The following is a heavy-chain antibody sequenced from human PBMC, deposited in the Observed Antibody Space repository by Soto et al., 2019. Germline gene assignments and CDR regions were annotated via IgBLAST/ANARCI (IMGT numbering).Heavy chain of an antibody. J-gene: IGHJ6*02. CDR3: AKNVEDFSLGLDA. D-gene: IGHD2-15*01. CDR1: GYSFVTFW. V-gene: IGHV5-10-1*01. CDR2: IDPADSYA. Sequence: PGESLKISCRGSGYSFVTFWITWVRQMPVKGLEWTGRIDPADSYARYSPSFEGHVTMSVDRSINTAYLQWSSLKASDSAIYYCAKNVEDFSLGLDAWGQGISVTVSS.